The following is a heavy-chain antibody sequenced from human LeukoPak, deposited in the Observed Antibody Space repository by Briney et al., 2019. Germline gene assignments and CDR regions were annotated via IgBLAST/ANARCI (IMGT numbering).Heavy chain of an antibody. CDR2: FDPEDGET. CDR1: GYTLTELS. J-gene: IGHJ6*02. CDR3: GTRRHEGEWLLYYYGMDV. V-gene: IGHV1-24*01. Sequence: ASVKVSCKVSGYTLTELSMHWVRQAPGKGLGWMGGFDPEDGETIYAQKFQGRVTMTEDTSTDTAYMELSSLRSEDTAVYYCGTRRHEGEWLLYYYGMDVWGQGTTVTVSS. D-gene: IGHD3-3*01.